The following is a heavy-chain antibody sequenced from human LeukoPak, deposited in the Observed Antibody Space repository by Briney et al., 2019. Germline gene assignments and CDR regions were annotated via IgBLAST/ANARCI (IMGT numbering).Heavy chain of an antibody. CDR2: IYYSGST. V-gene: IGHV4-61*01. J-gene: IGHJ5*02. CDR1: GGSISSSSYY. CDR3: ARVVGSYCSSTSCLDWFDP. D-gene: IGHD2-2*01. Sequence: SETLSLTCTVSGGSISSSSYYWSWIRQPPGKGLEWIGYIYYSGSTNYNPSLKSRVTISVDTSKNQFSLKLSSVTAADTAVYYCARVVGSYCSSTSCLDWFDPWGQGTLVTVSS.